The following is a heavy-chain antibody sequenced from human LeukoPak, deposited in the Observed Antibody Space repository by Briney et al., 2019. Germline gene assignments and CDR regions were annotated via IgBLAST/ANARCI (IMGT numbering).Heavy chain of an antibody. CDR2: INPNSGGT. Sequence: ASVKVSCKASGYTFTGYYMHWVRQAPGQGLEWMGWINPNSGGTNYAQKFQGRVTMTRDTSISTAYMELSRLRSDDTAVYYCARAVDGYSYFDYWGQGTLVTVSS. CDR3: ARAVDGYSYFDY. D-gene: IGHD5-24*01. J-gene: IGHJ4*02. CDR1: GYTFTGYY. V-gene: IGHV1-2*02.